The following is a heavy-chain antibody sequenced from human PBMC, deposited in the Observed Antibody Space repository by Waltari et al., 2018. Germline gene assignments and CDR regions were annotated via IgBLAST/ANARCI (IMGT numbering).Heavy chain of an antibody. CDR1: GNTLSGYF. CDR2: INFNTGGT. Sequence: QVLLAQSGAEVKMPGASVRVSCSGNTLSGYFLHLVRRAPGQGLEWMGWINFNTGGTLYAQKFQGRVTMTRDTSIATAYMELSGLRYDDTAVYYCAGSTNIVVTEYFQHWGQGTLVTVSS. D-gene: IGHD3-22*01. V-gene: IGHV1-2*02. CDR3: AGSTNIVVTEYFQH. J-gene: IGHJ1*01.